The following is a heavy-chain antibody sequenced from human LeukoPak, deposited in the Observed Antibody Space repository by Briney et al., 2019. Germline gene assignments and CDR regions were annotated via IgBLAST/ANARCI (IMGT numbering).Heavy chain of an antibody. Sequence: GASVKVSCKASGGTFSSYAISWVRQAPGQGLEWMGGIIPIFGTANYAQKFQGRVTITADKSTSTAYMELSSLRSEDTAVYYCARDHHLGSYYDRWFDPWGQGTLVTVSS. V-gene: IGHV1-69*06. D-gene: IGHD3-10*01. J-gene: IGHJ5*02. CDR3: ARDHHLGSYYDRWFDP. CDR2: IIPIFGTA. CDR1: GGTFSSYA.